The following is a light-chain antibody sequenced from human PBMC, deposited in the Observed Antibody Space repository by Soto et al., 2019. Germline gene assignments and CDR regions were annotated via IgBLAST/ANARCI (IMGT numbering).Light chain of an antibody. Sequence: QSALTQPASVSGSPGQSITISCTGTSSDVGGYNYVSWYQQHPGKAPKLIIYEVSNRPSGVSNRFSGSKSGNTASLTISGLQDEDEADYYCNSYTSKSTGVFGTATKLTVL. V-gene: IGLV2-14*01. CDR3: NSYTSKSTGV. CDR2: EVS. CDR1: SSDVGGYNY. J-gene: IGLJ1*01.